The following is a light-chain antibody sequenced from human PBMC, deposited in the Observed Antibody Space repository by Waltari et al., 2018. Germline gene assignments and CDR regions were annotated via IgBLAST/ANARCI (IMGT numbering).Light chain of an antibody. CDR2: WAS. V-gene: IGKV4-1*01. CDR1: QSALWDSNNKNY. Sequence: IVMTHSPDSLAVSLGESATINCKSSQSALWDSNNKNYFAWYQQKPGQPPRLLFYWASTRESGVPDRFSGSGAEEDSTLTISCLQAEDVAAYYCQQNYSGPATFGQGTNVEIK. CDR3: QQNYSGPAT. J-gene: IGKJ1*01.